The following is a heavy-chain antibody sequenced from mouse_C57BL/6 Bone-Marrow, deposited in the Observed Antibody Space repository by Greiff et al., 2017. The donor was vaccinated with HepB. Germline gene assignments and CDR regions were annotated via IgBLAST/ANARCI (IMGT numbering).Heavy chain of an antibody. CDR3: ARSGITTVVADWYVDV. J-gene: IGHJ1*03. CDR2: IGPGSGST. Sequence: QVQLQQSGAELVKPGASVKISCKASGYTFTDYYINWVKQRPGQGLEWIGKIGPGSGSTYYNEKFKGKATLTADKSSSTAYMQLSSLTSEDSAVYFCARSGITTVVADWYVDVWGTGTTVTVSS. CDR1: GYTFTDYY. V-gene: IGHV1-77*01. D-gene: IGHD1-1*01.